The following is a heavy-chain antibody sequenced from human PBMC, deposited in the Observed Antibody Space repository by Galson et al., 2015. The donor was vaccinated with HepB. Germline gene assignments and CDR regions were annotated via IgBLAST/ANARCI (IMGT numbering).Heavy chain of an antibody. CDR2: IRSSGTTI. D-gene: IGHD6-13*01. Sequence: SLRLSCAASGFTFSSYSMSWVRQAPGKGLEWVSYIRSSGTTILYADSVKGRFTISRDNAKNSLYLQMNSLRDEDTAVYYCARVAKDSSYWYAPIHLDYWGQGTLVTVSS. V-gene: IGHV3-48*02. J-gene: IGHJ4*02. CDR3: ARVAKDSSYWYAPIHLDY. CDR1: GFTFSSYS.